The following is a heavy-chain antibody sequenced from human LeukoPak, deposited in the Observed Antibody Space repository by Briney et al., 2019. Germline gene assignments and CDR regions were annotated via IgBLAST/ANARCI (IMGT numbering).Heavy chain of an antibody. Sequence: VPSVKVSGKASGYTVTSYNTDGVRQATGQGLEWMGWMNPNSGNTGYAQKFQGRVTMTRNTSITTAYMELSSLRSEDTAVYYCARVATAVAGTDFDYWGQGTLVTVSS. CDR3: ARVATAVAGTDFDY. CDR2: MNPNSGNT. CDR1: GYTVTSYN. J-gene: IGHJ4*02. D-gene: IGHD6-19*01. V-gene: IGHV1-8*01.